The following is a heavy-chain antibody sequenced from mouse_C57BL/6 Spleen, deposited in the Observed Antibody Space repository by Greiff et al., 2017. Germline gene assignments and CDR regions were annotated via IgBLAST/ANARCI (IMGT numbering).Heavy chain of an antibody. CDR1: GYAFSSYW. CDR3: ARGSDGYPDY. D-gene: IGHD2-3*01. V-gene: IGHV1-80*01. CDR2: IYPGDGDT. Sequence: QVQLQQSGAELVKPGASVKISCKASGYAFSSYWMNWVKQRPGKGLEWIGQIYPGDGDTNYNGKFKGKATLTADNSSSTAYMQLSSLTSEDAAVYFCARGSDGYPDYWGQGTTLTVSS. J-gene: IGHJ2*01.